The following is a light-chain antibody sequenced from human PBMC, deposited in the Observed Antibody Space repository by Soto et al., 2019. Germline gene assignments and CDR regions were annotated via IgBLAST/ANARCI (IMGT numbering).Light chain of an antibody. CDR1: QSVSSY. CDR3: QQYGSSGT. Sequence: MMMTQSPGTLSLSPGERATLSCRASQSVSSYLAWYQQKPGQAPRLLIYDASNRATGIPDRFSGSGSGTDFTLTISRLEPEDFAVYYCQQYGSSGTFGQGTKV. CDR2: DAS. V-gene: IGKV3-20*01. J-gene: IGKJ1*01.